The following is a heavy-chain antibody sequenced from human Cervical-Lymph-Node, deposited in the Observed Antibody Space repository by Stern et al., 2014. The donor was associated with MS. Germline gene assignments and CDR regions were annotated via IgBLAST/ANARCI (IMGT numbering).Heavy chain of an antibody. V-gene: IGHV3-73*02. Sequence: EVQLVESGGGLVQPGGSLRLSCAASGFNFNGSAMHWVSQASGKGLEWVGRIRSKGNSYATAYAVSVKGRFTISRDDSKNTAFLQMNSLKTEDTAVYYCTRSAISAAFDIWGQGTMVTVSS. D-gene: IGHD3-3*01. CDR1: GFNFNGSA. J-gene: IGHJ3*02. CDR2: IRSKGNSYAT. CDR3: TRSAISAAFDI.